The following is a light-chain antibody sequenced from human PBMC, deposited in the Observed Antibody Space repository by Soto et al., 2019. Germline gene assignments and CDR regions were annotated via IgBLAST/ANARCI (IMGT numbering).Light chain of an antibody. CDR1: QTLSPNY. CDR2: GSS. Sequence: DSVLTPSPGTLSLSPGESATLSCRASQTLSPNYLAWCQQKPGHPPRLLIYGSSKRATGIPDRFSGSGSGTDFTLTICRLEPDDFGVYFCQQYSALPMPFGQGTRLAI. V-gene: IGKV3-20*01. CDR3: QQYSALPMP. J-gene: IGKJ5*01.